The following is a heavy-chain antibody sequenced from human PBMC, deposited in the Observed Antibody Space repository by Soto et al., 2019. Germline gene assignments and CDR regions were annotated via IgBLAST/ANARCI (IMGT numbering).Heavy chain of an antibody. CDR1: GFTFSSYS. J-gene: IGHJ4*02. CDR2: ISGSGSCI. D-gene: IGHD3-3*01. Sequence: GGSLRLSCAASGFTFSSYSMNWVRQAPGKGLEWVSAISGSGSCIYYADSVKGRFTISRDNAKNTLYLQMNSLRAEDTAVYYCARGYDFWSAPDYWGQGTLVTVSS. V-gene: IGHV3-21*01. CDR3: ARGYDFWSAPDY.